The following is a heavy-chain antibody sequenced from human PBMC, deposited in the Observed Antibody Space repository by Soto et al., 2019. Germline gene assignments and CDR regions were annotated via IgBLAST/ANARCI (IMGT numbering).Heavy chain of an antibody. D-gene: IGHD3-22*01. CDR2: SFPSDYDT. CDR3: ARNDKSGYFNWFDP. J-gene: IGHJ5*02. V-gene: IGHV5-51*01. CDR1: GNRFTSYW. Sequence: XESLKISWRTSGNRFTSYWVALVLQLPGKGLEWVGVSFPSDYDTRYSPSVQGQVTFSADRSTSTVFLQWASLKASDTAVYFCARNDKSGYFNWFDPWGQGTLVTVSS.